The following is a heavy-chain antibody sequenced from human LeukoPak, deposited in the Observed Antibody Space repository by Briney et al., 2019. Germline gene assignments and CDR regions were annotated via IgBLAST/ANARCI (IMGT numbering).Heavy chain of an antibody. CDR3: AIPTCSGSGYCSTSDPFHT. Sequence: EGSLRLSCAASGLTFVNYGIGWVRQAPGKGLEWVSGISGSGGRTYYADSVKGRFTISRDNSKNTLFLQLNSLGVEDTATYYCAIPTCSGSGYCSTSDPFHTWGQGTMVTVSS. D-gene: IGHD2-2*03. V-gene: IGHV3-23*01. CDR1: GLTFVNYG. J-gene: IGHJ3*02. CDR2: ISGSGGRT.